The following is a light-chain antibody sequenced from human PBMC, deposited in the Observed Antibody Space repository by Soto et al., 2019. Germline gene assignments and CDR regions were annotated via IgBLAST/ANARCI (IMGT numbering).Light chain of an antibody. CDR1: RDISDY. CDR3: QHSYSPPLT. Sequence: DLQMTQSPSSLSASVGDRVTITCRASRDISDYLNWFQHKPGRAPKLLIYAASTLHSGVPARFSGSGSESGTDYALTISGLQPEDSVTYYCQHSYSPPLTFGGGTRVEIK. J-gene: IGKJ4*01. V-gene: IGKV1-39*01. CDR2: AAS.